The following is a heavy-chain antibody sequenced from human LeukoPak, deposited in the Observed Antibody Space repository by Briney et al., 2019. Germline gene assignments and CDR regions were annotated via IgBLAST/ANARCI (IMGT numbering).Heavy chain of an antibody. CDR1: GFTFSSYW. Sequence: GGSLRLSCAASGFTFSSYWMHWVRQAPGRGLVWVSRINSDGSSTSYADSVKGRFTISRDNAKNTLYLQMNSLRAEDAAVYYCARDLELVGATPFDYWGQGTLVTVSS. V-gene: IGHV3-74*01. CDR2: INSDGSST. J-gene: IGHJ4*02. CDR3: ARDLELVGATPFDY. D-gene: IGHD1-26*01.